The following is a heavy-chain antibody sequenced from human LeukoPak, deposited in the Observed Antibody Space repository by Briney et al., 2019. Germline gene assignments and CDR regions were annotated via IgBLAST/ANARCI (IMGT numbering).Heavy chain of an antibody. D-gene: IGHD3-9*01. V-gene: IGHV4-4*02. Sequence: SGTLSLTCAVSGGSISSSNWWSWVRHPPGKGLEWIGEIYHSGSTNYNPSLKSPVTISVDKSKNQFSLKLSSVTAADTAVYYCARESPDILTGYYAFDIWGQGTMVTVSP. CDR2: IYHSGST. CDR3: ARESPDILTGYYAFDI. J-gene: IGHJ3*02. CDR1: GGSISSSNW.